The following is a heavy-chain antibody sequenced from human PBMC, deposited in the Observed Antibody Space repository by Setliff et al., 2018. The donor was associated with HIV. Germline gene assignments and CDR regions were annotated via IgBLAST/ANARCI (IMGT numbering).Heavy chain of an antibody. V-gene: IGHV3-20*04. J-gene: IGHJ6*03. Sequence: PGGSLRLSCAASGFTFDDYGMSWVRQAPGKGLEWVSGINWNGGKTGYADSVKGRFTISRDNAKNSLYLQVNSLRAEDTALYYCARVSSTYWYSIFRNYYYHMDVWGKGTTVTVSS. CDR1: GFTFDDYG. D-gene: IGHD2-8*02. CDR3: ARVSSTYWYSIFRNYYYHMDV. CDR2: INWNGGKT.